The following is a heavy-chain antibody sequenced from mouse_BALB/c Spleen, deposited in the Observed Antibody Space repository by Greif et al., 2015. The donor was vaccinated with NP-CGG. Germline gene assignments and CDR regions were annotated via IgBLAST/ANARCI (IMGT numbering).Heavy chain of an antibody. CDR1: GYAFTNYL. V-gene: IGHV1-54*01. D-gene: IGHD2-4*01. J-gene: IGHJ2*01. Sequence: VHLVESGAELVRPGTSVKVSCKASGYAFTNYLIEWVKQRPGQGLEWIGVINPGSGGTNYNEKFKGKATPTADKSSSTAYMQLSSLTSDDSAVYFCARDKVYDYDVLFDYWGQGTTLTVSS. CDR2: INPGSGGT. CDR3: ARDKVYDYDVLFDY.